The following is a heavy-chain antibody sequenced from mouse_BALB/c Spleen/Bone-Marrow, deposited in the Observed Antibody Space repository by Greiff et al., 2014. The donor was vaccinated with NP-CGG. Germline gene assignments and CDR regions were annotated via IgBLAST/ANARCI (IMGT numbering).Heavy chain of an antibody. V-gene: IGHV5-6-3*01. J-gene: IGHJ2*01. CDR1: GFTFSSYG. CDR3: ARDSNDY. CDR2: INSNGGST. Sequence: EVQGVESGEGLVQPGGSLKLSCAASGFTFSSYGMSWVRQTPDKRLELVATINSNGGSTYYPDSVKGRFTISRDNAKNTLYLQMSSLKSEDTAMYYCARDSNDYWGQGTTLTVSS.